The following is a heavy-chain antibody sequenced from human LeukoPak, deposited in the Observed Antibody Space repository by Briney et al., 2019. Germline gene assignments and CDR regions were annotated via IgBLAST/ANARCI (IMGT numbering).Heavy chain of an antibody. D-gene: IGHD6-13*01. J-gene: IGHJ1*01. Sequence: PGGSLRLSCAAPGIPFSSFGMHWLRQAPGKGLEWVAFIWYDGSNKYYADSVKGRFTISRDNSKKTLYLQMTSLRAEDTAIYYCAKAEGSSTWYRGEYFQHWGQGTLVTVSS. CDR1: GIPFSSFG. CDR3: AKAEGSSTWYRGEYFQH. CDR2: IWYDGSNK. V-gene: IGHV3-30*02.